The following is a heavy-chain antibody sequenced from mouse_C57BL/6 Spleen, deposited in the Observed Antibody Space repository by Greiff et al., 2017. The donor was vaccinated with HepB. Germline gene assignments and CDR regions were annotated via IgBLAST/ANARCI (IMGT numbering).Heavy chain of an antibody. Sequence: QVQLQQSGAELVRPGASVTLSCKASGYTFTDYEMHWVKQTPVHGLEWIGAIDPETGGTAYNQKFKGKAILTADKSSSTAYMELRSLTSEDSAVYYCTRNEGGYYEDYYAMDYWGQGTSVTVSS. J-gene: IGHJ4*01. CDR1: GYTFTDYE. D-gene: IGHD2-3*01. V-gene: IGHV1-15*01. CDR3: TRNEGGYYEDYYAMDY. CDR2: IDPETGGT.